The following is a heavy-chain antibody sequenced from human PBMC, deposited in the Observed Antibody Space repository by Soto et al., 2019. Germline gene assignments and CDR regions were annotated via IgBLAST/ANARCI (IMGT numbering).Heavy chain of an antibody. CDR2: IIPILDIT. CDR1: GGTFSSYS. J-gene: IGHJ4*02. D-gene: IGHD1-26*01. V-gene: IGHV1-69*02. Sequence: ASVKLSCKASGGTFSSYSINWVRQATGQGLEWMGRIIPILDITNNAEKFQGRVSITADKSTSTAYMELRSLRSEDTAVYYCARGEHGRYYFDYWGQGTLVTVSS. CDR3: ARGEHGRYYFDY.